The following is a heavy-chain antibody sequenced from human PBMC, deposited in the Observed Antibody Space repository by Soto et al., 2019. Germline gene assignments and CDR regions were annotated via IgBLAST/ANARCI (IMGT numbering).Heavy chain of an antibody. V-gene: IGHV3-23*01. CDR3: AKDREYDFWSAYYYMDV. CDR1: GFTFSSYA. Sequence: PGGSLRLSCAASGFTFSSYAMSWVRQAPGKGLEWVSAISGSGGSTYYADSVKGRFTISRDNSKNTLYLQMNSLRAEDTAVYYCAKDREYDFWSAYYYMDVWGKGTTVTVSS. CDR2: ISGSGGST. J-gene: IGHJ6*03. D-gene: IGHD3-3*01.